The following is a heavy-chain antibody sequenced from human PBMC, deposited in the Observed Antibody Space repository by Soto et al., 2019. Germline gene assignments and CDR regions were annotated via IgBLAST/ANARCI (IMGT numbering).Heavy chain of an antibody. D-gene: IGHD5-18*01. CDR2: IKQDGSEQ. V-gene: IGHV3-7*01. Sequence: EVQLVESGGNLVQPGGSLRLSCAASGFTFRSYWISWVRQAPGKGLEWLANIKQDGSEQYYVDSVKGRFTISRDNAKNAMYLKLNNLRIETTSVYYCARPDSAMGQTGGFWGQGTLVPVSS. CDR3: ARPDSAMGQTGGF. J-gene: IGHJ4*02. CDR1: GFTFRSYW.